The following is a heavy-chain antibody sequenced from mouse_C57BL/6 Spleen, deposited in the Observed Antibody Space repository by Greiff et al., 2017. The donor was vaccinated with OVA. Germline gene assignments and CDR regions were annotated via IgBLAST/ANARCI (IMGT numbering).Heavy chain of an antibody. D-gene: IGHD1-1*01. CDR2: INPNNGGT. J-gene: IGHJ2*01. CDR3: ARRDGKEYYFDY. Sequence: VQLQQSGPELVKPGASVKISCKASGYTFTDYYMNWVKQSHGKSLEWIGDINPNNGGTSYNQKFKGKATLTVDKSSSTAYMELRSLTSEDSAVYYCARRDGKEYYFDYWGQGTTLTVSS. V-gene: IGHV1-26*01. CDR1: GYTFTDYY.